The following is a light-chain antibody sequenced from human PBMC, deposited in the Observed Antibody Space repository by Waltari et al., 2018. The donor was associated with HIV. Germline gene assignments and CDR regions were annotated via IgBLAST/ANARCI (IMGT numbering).Light chain of an antibody. CDR1: SSDVAGYTF. J-gene: IGLJ1*01. Sequence: QSALTDPRSVSASPGQSVTISCTGTSSDVAGYTFVCWYQHHPAKAPKLVISDVTKRPSGVPDRFSGSKSGNTASLTISGLQAEDEADYYCCSYSGSGTIYVFGTGTEVTVL. CDR3: CSYSGSGTIYV. CDR2: DVT. V-gene: IGLV2-11*01.